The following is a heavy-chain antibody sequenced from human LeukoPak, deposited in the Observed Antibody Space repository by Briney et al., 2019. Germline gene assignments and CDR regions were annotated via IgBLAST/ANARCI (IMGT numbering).Heavy chain of an antibody. CDR2: IKKDGSES. J-gene: IGHJ4*02. CDR1: GFTFSSYW. CDR3: ARVGIYGDYGRYFDY. D-gene: IGHD4-17*01. V-gene: IGHV3-7*03. Sequence: GGSLRLSCVASGFTFSSYWMTWVRQVSGKGLEWVATIKKDGSESYYVDSVKGRFTISRDNAMNSLYLQMNSLRAEDTALYYCARVGIYGDYGRYFDYWGQGTLVTVSS.